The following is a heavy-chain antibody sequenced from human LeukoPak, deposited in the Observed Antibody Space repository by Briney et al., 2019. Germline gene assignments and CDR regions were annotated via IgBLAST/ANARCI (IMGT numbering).Heavy chain of an antibody. CDR2: ISYDGSNK. J-gene: IGHJ4*02. D-gene: IGHD5-18*01. V-gene: IGHV3-30*04. CDR1: GFTFSSYA. CDR3: ARDARGYSYGYIFDY. Sequence: GGSLRPSCAASGFTFSSYAMHWVRQAPGKGLEWVAVISYDGSNKYYADSVKGRFTISRDNSKNTLYLQMNSLRAEDTAVYYCARDARGYSYGYIFDYWGQGTLVTVSS.